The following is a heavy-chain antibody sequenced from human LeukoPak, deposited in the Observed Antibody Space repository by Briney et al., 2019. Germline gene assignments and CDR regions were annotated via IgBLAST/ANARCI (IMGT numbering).Heavy chain of an antibody. D-gene: IGHD3-10*01. CDR2: ISSSGSTI. CDR1: GFTFSSYW. V-gene: IGHV3-48*04. Sequence: GGSLRLSCAASGFTFSSYWMNWVRQAPGKGLEWVSYISSSGSTIYYADSVKGRFTISRDNAKNSLYLQMNSLRAEDTAVYYCARHLWFGGSWFDPWGQGTLVTVSS. J-gene: IGHJ5*02. CDR3: ARHLWFGGSWFDP.